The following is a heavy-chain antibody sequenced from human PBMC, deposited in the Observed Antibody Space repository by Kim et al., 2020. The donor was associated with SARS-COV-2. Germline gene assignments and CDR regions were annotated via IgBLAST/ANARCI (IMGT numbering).Heavy chain of an antibody. Sequence: PSLESRVTISVVTSKNQCSLKLSSVTAADTAVYYCARALCSGGSCPPDYWGQGTLVTVSS. J-gene: IGHJ4*02. D-gene: IGHD2-15*01. CDR3: ARALCSGGSCPPDY. V-gene: IGHV4-59*01.